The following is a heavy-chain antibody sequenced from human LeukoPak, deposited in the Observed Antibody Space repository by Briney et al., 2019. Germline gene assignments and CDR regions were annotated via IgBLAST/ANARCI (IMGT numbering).Heavy chain of an antibody. D-gene: IGHD3-22*01. Sequence: SVKVSCKASGGAFSSYTISWVRQAPGQGVEWMGRIIPILGIANYAQRFQGRVTITADKSTSTAYMELSSLRSEDTAVYYCARYQYYYDSSGYPVDYWGQGTLVTVSS. CDR2: IIPILGIA. CDR3: ARYQYYYDSSGYPVDY. V-gene: IGHV1-69*02. CDR1: GGAFSSYT. J-gene: IGHJ4*02.